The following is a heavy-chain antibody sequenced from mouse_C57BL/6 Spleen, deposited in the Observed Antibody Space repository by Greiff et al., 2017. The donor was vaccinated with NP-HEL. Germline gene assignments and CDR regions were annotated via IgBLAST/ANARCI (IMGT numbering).Heavy chain of an antibody. J-gene: IGHJ1*03. CDR1: GYAFTNYL. Sequence: QVQLQQSGAELVRPGTSVKVSCKASGYAFTNYLIEGVKQRPGQGLEWIGVINPGSGGTNYNEKFKGKATLTADKSSSTAYMQLSSLTSEDSAVYFCARSDYYGSSYGYWYFDVWGTGTTVTVSS. CDR2: INPGSGGT. V-gene: IGHV1-54*01. CDR3: ARSDYYGSSYGYWYFDV. D-gene: IGHD1-1*01.